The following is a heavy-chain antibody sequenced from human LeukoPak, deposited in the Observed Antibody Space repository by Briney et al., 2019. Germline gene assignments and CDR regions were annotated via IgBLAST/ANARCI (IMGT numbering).Heavy chain of an antibody. D-gene: IGHD1-1*01. J-gene: IGHJ6*03. CDR3: ARGPRRRGYYYYYYYIDV. Sequence: SETLSLTCAVYGGSFSGYYWSWIRQPPGKGLEWIGEINHSGSTNYNPSLKSRVTISVDTSKNQFSLKLSSVTAADTAVYYCARGPRRRGYYYYYYYIDVWGKGTTVTVSS. CDR1: GGSFSGYY. CDR2: INHSGST. V-gene: IGHV4-34*01.